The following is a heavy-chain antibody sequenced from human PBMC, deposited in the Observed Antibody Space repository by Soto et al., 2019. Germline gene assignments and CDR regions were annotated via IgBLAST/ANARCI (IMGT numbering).Heavy chain of an antibody. CDR2: IGPAGDT. V-gene: IGHV3-13*01. J-gene: IGHJ4*02. Sequence: EVQLVESGGGLVQPGGSLRLSCAASGFTFSSYDMRWVRQPPGKGLEWVSAIGPAGDTYYPGSVQGRFTISRDNAKNSLYLQVNTLRAEDTAIYYCATGGWGSSWYEGGSRIDYWGQGTLVTVSS. CDR3: ATGGWGSSWYEGGSRIDY. D-gene: IGHD6-13*01. CDR1: GFTFSSYD.